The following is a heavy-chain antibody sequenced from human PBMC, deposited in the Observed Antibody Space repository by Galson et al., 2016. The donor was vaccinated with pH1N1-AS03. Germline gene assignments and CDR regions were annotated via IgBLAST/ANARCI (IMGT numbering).Heavy chain of an antibody. CDR2: IIPIFDTP. CDR3: ARVSWGSRRRSCYPSMDV. J-gene: IGHJ6*02. Sequence: SVKVSCKASGDTFKTYTISWVRQAPGQGPEWMGRIIPIFDTPKYARKFQGRVTITADESTTTAYMELSSMRSEDTAVYYCARVSWGSRRRSCYPSMDVWGQGTTVTVSS. D-gene: IGHD3-16*01. CDR1: GDTFKTYT. V-gene: IGHV1-69*13.